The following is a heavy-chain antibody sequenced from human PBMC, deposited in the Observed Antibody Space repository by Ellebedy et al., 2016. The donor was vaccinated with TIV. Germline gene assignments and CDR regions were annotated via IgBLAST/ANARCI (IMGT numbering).Heavy chain of an antibody. CDR3: ARNLHYDFWSGTYNWFDP. Sequence: AASVKVSCKASGYTFTSYGISWVRQAPGQGLEWMGWINAGNGNTKYSQKFQGRVTITRDTSASTAYMELSSLRSEDTAVYYCARNLHYDFWSGTYNWFDPWGQGTLVTVSS. CDR1: GYTFTSYG. J-gene: IGHJ5*02. CDR2: INAGNGNT. D-gene: IGHD3/OR15-3a*01. V-gene: IGHV1-3*01.